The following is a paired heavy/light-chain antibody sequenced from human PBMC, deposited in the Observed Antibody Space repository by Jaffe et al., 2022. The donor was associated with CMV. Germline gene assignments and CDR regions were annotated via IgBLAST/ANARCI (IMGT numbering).Heavy chain of an antibody. CDR1: GFTFSNYW. CDR3: ARVRGDYGGTFDL. V-gene: IGHV3-7*03. J-gene: IGHJ3*01. CDR2: IKQDGSAK. Sequence: EVQLVESGGDLVQPGGSLQLSCAASGFTFSNYWMTWVRQAPGKGLEWVATIKQDGSAKYYVDSVKGRFTISRDNAKNSLYLQVNSLGAADTAVYYCARVRGDYGGTFDLSGQGTMVTVSS. D-gene: IGHD4-17*01.
Light chain of an antibody. CDR3: QQYYTAPHT. CDR1: QNLLYSSNNKNY. Sequence: DIVMTQSPDSLAVSLGERATINCKSSQNLLYSSNNKNYLAWHQQKPGQPPKLLIYWASTRESGVPDRFSGSGSGTDFTLTISSLQAEDVAVYYCQQYYTAPHTFGQGTKLEIK. CDR2: WAS. J-gene: IGKJ2*01. V-gene: IGKV4-1*01.